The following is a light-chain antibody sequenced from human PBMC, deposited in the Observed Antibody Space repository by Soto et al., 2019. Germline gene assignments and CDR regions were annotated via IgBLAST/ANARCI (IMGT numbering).Light chain of an antibody. J-gene: IGKJ2*01. CDR3: QQYNSS. V-gene: IGKV1-39*01. CDR1: QSISSD. Sequence: DIQMTQSPSSLSASVGDRVTITCRGSQSISSDLNLYQQKPGKAPKLLIYAASSLHSGVPSRFSGSGSGTDFTLTIRRLQPDDFETYYCQQYNSSFGQGTKVDIK. CDR2: AAS.